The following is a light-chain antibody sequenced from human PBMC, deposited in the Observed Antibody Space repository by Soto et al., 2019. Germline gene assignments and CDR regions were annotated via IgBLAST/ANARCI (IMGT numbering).Light chain of an antibody. CDR1: SSDVGGYNY. CDR3: RSYTTRSTVV. CDR2: DVY. J-gene: IGLJ2*01. V-gene: IGLV2-14*01. Sequence: QSVLTQPASVSGSPGQSITISCTGTSSDVGGYNYVSWFQQHPGKAPNLMIYDVYRRPSGVSYRFSGSKSGNMASLTISGLQAEDEADYYCRSYTTRSTVVFGGGTKLTVL.